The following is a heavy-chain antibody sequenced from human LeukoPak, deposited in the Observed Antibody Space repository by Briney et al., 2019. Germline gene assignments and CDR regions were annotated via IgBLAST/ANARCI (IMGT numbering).Heavy chain of an antibody. Sequence: SVKVSCKASGGTFSSYAISWVRQAPGQGLEWMGRIIPILGIANYAQKFQGRVTMTRNTSISTAYMELSSLRSEDTAVYYCARGFLRGSYALPYWGQGTLVTVSS. J-gene: IGHJ4*02. D-gene: IGHD3-16*01. CDR1: GGTFSSYA. V-gene: IGHV1-69*04. CDR3: ARGFLRGSYALPY. CDR2: IIPILGIA.